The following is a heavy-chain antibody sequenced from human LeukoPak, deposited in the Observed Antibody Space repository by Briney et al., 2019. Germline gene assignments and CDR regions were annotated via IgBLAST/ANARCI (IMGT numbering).Heavy chain of an antibody. CDR1: GFTFTSYA. D-gene: IGHD2-15*01. Sequence: GGSLRLSCAASGFTFTSYAMHWVRQAPGKGLEYVSAISNNGVRIYYANSVKGRFTISRDNSKNTLYLQMGSLRAEDMAVYYCARDLRLTWVGGQGTLVTVSS. CDR3: ARDLRLTWV. V-gene: IGHV3-64*01. CDR2: ISNNGVRI. J-gene: IGHJ4*02.